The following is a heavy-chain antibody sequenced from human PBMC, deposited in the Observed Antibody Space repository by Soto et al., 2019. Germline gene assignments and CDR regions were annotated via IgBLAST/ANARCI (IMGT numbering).Heavy chain of an antibody. D-gene: IGHD6-19*01. CDR2: ISWNSGSI. CDR1: GFTFDDYA. V-gene: IGHV3-9*01. CDR3: AKDMGAVAGQAFDY. Sequence: GGSLRLSCAASGFTFDDYAMHWVRQAPGKGLEWVSGISWNSGSIGYADSVKGRFTISRDNAKNSLYLQMNSLRAEDTALYYCAKDMGAVAGQAFDYWGQGTLVTVSS. J-gene: IGHJ4*02.